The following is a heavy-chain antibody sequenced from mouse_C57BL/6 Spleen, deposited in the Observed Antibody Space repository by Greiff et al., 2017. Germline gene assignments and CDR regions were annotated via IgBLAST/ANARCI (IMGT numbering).Heavy chain of an antibody. V-gene: IGHV1-82*01. CDR1: GYAFSSSW. CDR2: IYPRSGNT. J-gene: IGHJ2*01. Sequence: QVQLQQSGPELVKPGASVKISCKASGYAFSSSWMNWVKQRPGKGLEWIGRIYPRSGNTYYNEKFKGKATLTADKSSSTAYMELRSLTSEDSAVYFCADGYLGYWGQGTTLTVSS. D-gene: IGHD2-3*01. CDR3: ADGYLGY.